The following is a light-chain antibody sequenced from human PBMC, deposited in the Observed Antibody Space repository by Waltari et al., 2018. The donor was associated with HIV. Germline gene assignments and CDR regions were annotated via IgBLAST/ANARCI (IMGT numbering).Light chain of an antibody. Sequence: EIVLTQSPGTLSLSPGERATLSCRASQNIASNYVAWYQQKPGQSPRLLIYGASSRATGIPNRFSGSGSGTHFTLTISRLEPDDFAMYYCQQCGSSPRTFGPGTRVDLK. CDR3: QQCGSSPRT. V-gene: IGKV3-20*01. J-gene: IGKJ3*01. CDR2: GAS. CDR1: QNIASNY.